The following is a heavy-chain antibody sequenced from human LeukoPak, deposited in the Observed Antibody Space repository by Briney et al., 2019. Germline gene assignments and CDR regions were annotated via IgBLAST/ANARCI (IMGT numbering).Heavy chain of an antibody. D-gene: IGHD5-18*01. CDR3: ARDTSRISKLIQPSLIDY. V-gene: IGHV1-18*01. J-gene: IGHJ4*02. CDR2: ISAYNGNT. CDR1: GYTFTSYG. Sequence: GASVKVSCKASGYTFTSYGISWVRQAPGQGLEWMGWISAYNGNTNYAQKLQGRVTMTTDTSTSTAYMELRSLRSDDTAVYYCARDTSRISKLIQPSLIDYWGQGTLVTVSS.